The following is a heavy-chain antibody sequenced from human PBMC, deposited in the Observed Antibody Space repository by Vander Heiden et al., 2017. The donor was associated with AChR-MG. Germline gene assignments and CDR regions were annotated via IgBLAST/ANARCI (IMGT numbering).Heavy chain of an antibody. V-gene: IGHV4-34*01. CDR2: INHSGST. CDR1: GGSFSGYY. Sequence: QVQLQQWGAGLLKPSETLSLTCAVYGGSFSGYYWSWIRQPPGKGLEWIGEINHSGSTNYNPSLKSRVTISVDTSKNQFSLKLSSVTAADTAVYYCARIPAAILFIYRPRKGSDAFDIWGQGTMVTVSS. D-gene: IGHD2-2*01. J-gene: IGHJ3*02. CDR3: ARIPAAILFIYRPRKGSDAFDI.